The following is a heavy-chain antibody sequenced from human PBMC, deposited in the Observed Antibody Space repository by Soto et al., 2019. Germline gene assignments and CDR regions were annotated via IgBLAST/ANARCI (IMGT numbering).Heavy chain of an antibody. J-gene: IGHJ6*02. Sequence: QVQLVESGGGVVQPGRSLRLSCAASGFTFSSYGMHWVRQAPGKGLEWVAVIWYDGSNKYYADSVKGRFTISRDNSKNTLYLQMNSLRAEDTAVYYCARDPVVHYGMVVWGQGTTVTVSS. V-gene: IGHV3-33*01. CDR3: ARDPVVHYGMVV. CDR1: GFTFSSYG. CDR2: IWYDGSNK. D-gene: IGHD2-15*01.